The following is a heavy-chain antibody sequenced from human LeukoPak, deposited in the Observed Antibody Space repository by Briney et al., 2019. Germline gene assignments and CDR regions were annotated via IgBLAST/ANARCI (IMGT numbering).Heavy chain of an antibody. D-gene: IGHD1-7*01. V-gene: IGHV3-23*01. CDR1: GFIISNYA. CDR2: LTTSGSST. J-gene: IGHJ4*02. CDR3: AKRGKSLRGTPLYYFDY. Sequence: GGSLRLSCAASGFIISNYAMSWVRQAPGEGLQWVASLTTSGSSTFYADSVKGRFTISRDNSKNILYLQMNSVRAEDTAVYYCAKRGKSLRGTPLYYFDYWGQGTLVTVSS.